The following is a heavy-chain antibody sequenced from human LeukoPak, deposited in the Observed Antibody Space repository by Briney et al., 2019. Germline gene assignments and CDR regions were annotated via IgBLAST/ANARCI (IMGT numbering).Heavy chain of an antibody. V-gene: IGHV3-7*01. D-gene: IGHD5-18*01. J-gene: IGHJ4*02. CDR1: GFTFSYYG. CDR3: AKDSYSKGAF. CDR2: IKDNGAGK. Sequence: GGSLRLSCAASGFTFSYYGMTWVRQAPGKGLEWVANIKDNGAGKNYVDSVKGRFTISRDNAKNSLYLQMNSLRAEDTAVYYCAKDSYSKGAFWGQGALVTVSS.